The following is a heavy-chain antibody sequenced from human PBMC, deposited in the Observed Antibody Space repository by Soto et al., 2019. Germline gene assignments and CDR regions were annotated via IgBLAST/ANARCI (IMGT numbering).Heavy chain of an antibody. CDR1: GYTFTSFD. CDR2: MNPTSGNT. J-gene: IGHJ5*02. V-gene: IGHV1-8*01. CDR3: ARTRSGSYL. D-gene: IGHD3-10*01. Sequence: QVQLVQSGAEVKKPGASVKVACRASGYTFTSFDINWVRQATGQGLEWMGRMNPTSGNTDHAQTFQGRVTMTRHTPIRTAYMELSSLRSEDTAVYYCARTRSGSYLWGQGTLVTVSS.